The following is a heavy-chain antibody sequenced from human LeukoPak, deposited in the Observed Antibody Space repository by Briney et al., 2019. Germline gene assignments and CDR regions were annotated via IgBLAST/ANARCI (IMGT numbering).Heavy chain of an antibody. CDR3: ARDSGYCSSASSYLSD. CDR1: GFTFSSYS. D-gene: IGHD2-2*01. Sequence: VGSLRLSCAASGFTFSSYSMNWVRQAPGKGLEWVSYISSSSSTIYYADSVKGRFTISRDNAKNSLYLQMNSLRAEDTAVYYCARDSGYCSSASSYLSDWGKGTTVTVSS. V-gene: IGHV3-48*01. CDR2: ISSSSSTI. J-gene: IGHJ6*04.